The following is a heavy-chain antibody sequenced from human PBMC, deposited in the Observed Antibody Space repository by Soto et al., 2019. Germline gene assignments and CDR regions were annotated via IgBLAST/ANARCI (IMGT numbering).Heavy chain of an antibody. V-gene: IGHV1-3*01. CDR1: GYTFTNYG. CDR2: INAGNGNT. J-gene: IGHJ4*02. CDR3: ARDVGALDY. D-gene: IGHD2-15*01. Sequence: GASVKVSCKASGYTFTNYGISWVRQAPGQRLEWMGWINAGNGNTKYSQKFQGRVTITRDTSASTAYMELSSLRSEDTAVYYCARDVGALDYWGQGTLVTVSS.